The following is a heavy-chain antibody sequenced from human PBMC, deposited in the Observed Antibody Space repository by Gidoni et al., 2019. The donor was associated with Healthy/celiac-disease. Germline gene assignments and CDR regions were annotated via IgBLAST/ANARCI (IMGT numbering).Heavy chain of an antibody. D-gene: IGHD3-9*01. CDR1: GYTFHSYY. V-gene: IGHV1-46*02. Sequence: QVQLVQSGAEVKKPGASVKVSCKASGYTFHSYYMPWVRQAPGQGLECMGIINPSGGSTSYAQKFQGRVTMTRDTSTSTVYMELSSLRSEDTAVYYCASSGLDYYDILTGYPTTYYYYGMDVWGQGTTVTVSS. J-gene: IGHJ6*02. CDR3: ASSGLDYYDILTGYPTTYYYYGMDV. CDR2: INPSGGST.